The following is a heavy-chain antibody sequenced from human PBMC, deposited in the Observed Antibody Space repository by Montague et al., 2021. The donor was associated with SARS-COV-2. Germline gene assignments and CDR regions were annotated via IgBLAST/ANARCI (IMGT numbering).Heavy chain of an antibody. J-gene: IGHJ4*02. Sequence: SLRLSCAGSGFTFGDYAMSWVRQAPGKGLEWVGFIRSKGYGGTKEYAASVKGRFTISRDDSKSIAYLQMNSLQTEDTAVYYCSRVRDYYGSGSYYFDYWGQGPLVTVPS. V-gene: IGHV3-49*04. CDR3: SRVRDYYGSGSYYFDY. CDR2: IRSKGYGGTK. CDR1: GFTFGDYA. D-gene: IGHD3-10*01.